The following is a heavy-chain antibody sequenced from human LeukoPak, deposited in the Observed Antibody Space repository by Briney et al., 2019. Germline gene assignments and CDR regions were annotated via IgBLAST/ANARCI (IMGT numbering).Heavy chain of an antibody. Sequence: PSETLSLTCTVSGGSITTYYWNWIRQPPGKGLEWIGYIYYIANTNYNPSLKSRVTISVDTSKNQFSLKLTSVTAADTAVYYCARWDSSSLFDYWGQGTLVTVSS. J-gene: IGHJ4*02. CDR2: IYYIANT. V-gene: IGHV4-59*12. CDR1: GGSITTYY. D-gene: IGHD6-13*01. CDR3: ARWDSSSLFDY.